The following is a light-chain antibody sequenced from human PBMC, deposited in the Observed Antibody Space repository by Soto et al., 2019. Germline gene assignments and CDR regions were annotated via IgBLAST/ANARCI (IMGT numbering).Light chain of an antibody. Sequence: QSALTQPRSVSGSPGQSVTISCTGTSSDVGGYNYVSWYQQHPGKAPKLMIYDVTKRPSGVPDHFSGSKSGNTASLTISGLQAEDEADYYCCSYAGSPWVFGGGTKLTVL. CDR3: CSYAGSPWV. V-gene: IGLV2-11*01. J-gene: IGLJ3*02. CDR1: SSDVGGYNY. CDR2: DVT.